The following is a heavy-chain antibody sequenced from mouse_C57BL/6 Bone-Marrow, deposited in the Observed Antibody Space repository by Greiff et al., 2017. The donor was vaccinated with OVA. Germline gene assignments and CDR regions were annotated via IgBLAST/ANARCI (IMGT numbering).Heavy chain of an antibody. CDR1: GFTIKDYY. V-gene: IGHV14-2*01. CDR3: AASFITTVVAHWYFDV. J-gene: IGHJ1*03. Sequence: VQLQQSGAELVKPGASVKLSCTASGFTIKDYYMHWVKQRTEQGLEWIGRIDPEDGETKYAPKFQGKATITADTSSNTAYLQLSSLTSEDTAVYYCAASFITTVVAHWYFDVWGTGTTVTVSS. D-gene: IGHD1-1*01. CDR2: IDPEDGET.